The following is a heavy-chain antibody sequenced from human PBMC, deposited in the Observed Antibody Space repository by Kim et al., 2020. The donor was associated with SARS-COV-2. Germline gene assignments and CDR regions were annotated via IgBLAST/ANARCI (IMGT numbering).Heavy chain of an antibody. CDR3: ARTPSYYYGMDV. V-gene: IGHV3-33*01. J-gene: IGHJ6*02. CDR2: N. Sequence: NYYEDSVKGRFTITRDNSKNKMYLQLHILSVEDTAVYYCARTPSYYYGMDVWGQGTTVTVSS.